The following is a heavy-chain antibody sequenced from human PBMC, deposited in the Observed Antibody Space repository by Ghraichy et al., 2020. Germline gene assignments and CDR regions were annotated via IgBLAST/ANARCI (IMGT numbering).Heavy chain of an antibody. J-gene: IGHJ5*02. D-gene: IGHD3-10*01. CDR3: ARESRLPHRGFGRNGYNWFDP. CDR2: INPNSGGT. V-gene: IGHV1-2*02. Sequence: ASVKVSCKASGYTFTGYYMHWVRQAPGQGLEWMGWINPNSGGTNYAQKFQGRVTMTRDTSISTAYMELSRLRSDDTAVYYCARESRLPHRGFGRNGYNWFDPWGQGTLVTVSS. CDR1: GYTFTGYY.